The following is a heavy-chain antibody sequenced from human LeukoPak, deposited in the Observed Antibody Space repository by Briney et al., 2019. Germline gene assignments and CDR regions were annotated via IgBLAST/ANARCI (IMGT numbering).Heavy chain of an antibody. V-gene: IGHV3-23*01. D-gene: IGHD3-9*01. CDR2: ISGSGGST. CDR3: AKDGLRYFDWLLSTY. CDR1: AFTFSSYA. Sequence: QPGGSLRLSCAASAFTFSSYAMSWVRQAPGKGLEWVSAISGSGGSTYYADSVKGRFTISRDNSKNTLYLQMNSLRAEDTAVYYCAKDGLRYFDWLLSTYWGQGTLVTVSS. J-gene: IGHJ4*02.